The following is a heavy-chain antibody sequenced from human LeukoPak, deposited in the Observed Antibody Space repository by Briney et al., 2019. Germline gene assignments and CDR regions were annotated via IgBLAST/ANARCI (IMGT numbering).Heavy chain of an antibody. Sequence: SQTLSLTCTVSGGSINSGSYSWTWIRQPAGKGLEWIGRIHNSGSTDYTPSLKSRVTTLIDTSKNQFFLKLNSVTAADTAVYYCARAHRSGYFGNVVAFDIWGQGTMVTVSS. CDR2: IHNSGST. J-gene: IGHJ3*02. CDR3: ARAHRSGYFGNVVAFDI. CDR1: GGSINSGSYS. D-gene: IGHD3-22*01. V-gene: IGHV4-61*02.